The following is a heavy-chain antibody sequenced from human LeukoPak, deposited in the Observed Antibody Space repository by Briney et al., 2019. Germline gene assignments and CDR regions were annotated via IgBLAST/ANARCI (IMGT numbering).Heavy chain of an antibody. CDR3: ARATTYDILTGFSDY. D-gene: IGHD3-9*01. J-gene: IGHJ4*02. CDR1: GYTFTSYG. V-gene: IGHV1-18*01. CDR2: ISPYSGNT. Sequence: ASVKVSCKASGYTFTSYGITWVRQAPGQGLEWMGGISPYSGNTNYVQKFQGRVTMTTDTSTTTASMELRNLRSDDTAVYYCARATTYDILTGFSDYWGQGTLVTVSS.